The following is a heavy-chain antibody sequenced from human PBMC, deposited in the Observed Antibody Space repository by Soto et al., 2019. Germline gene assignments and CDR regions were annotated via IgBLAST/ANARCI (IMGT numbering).Heavy chain of an antibody. V-gene: IGHV3-33*01. CDR1: GFTFSSYG. J-gene: IGHJ6*01. CDR2: IWYDGSNK. Sequence: SLRLSCAASGFTFSSYGMHWVRQAPGKGLEWVAAIWYDGSNKYYADSVKGRFTISRDNSKNTLYLQMNSLRAEDTAVYYCARDRDSDSSVWYPGNLNYYDVTDFWGQDTSVIVSA. CDR3: ARDRDSDSSVWYPGNLNYYDVTDF. D-gene: IGHD6-19*01.